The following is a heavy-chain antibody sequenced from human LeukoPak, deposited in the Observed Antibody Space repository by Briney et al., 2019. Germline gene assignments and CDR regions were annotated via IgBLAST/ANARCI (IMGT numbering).Heavy chain of an antibody. CDR3: ARTLVGATPFKPFDY. Sequence: ASVKVSCKASGYTFTSYGISWVRQAPGQGLEWMGWISAYNGNTNYAQKLQGRVTMTTDTSTSTAHMELRSLRSDDTAVYYCARTLVGATPFKPFDYWGQGALVTVSS. CDR1: GYTFTSYG. V-gene: IGHV1-18*01. J-gene: IGHJ4*02. CDR2: ISAYNGNT. D-gene: IGHD1-26*01.